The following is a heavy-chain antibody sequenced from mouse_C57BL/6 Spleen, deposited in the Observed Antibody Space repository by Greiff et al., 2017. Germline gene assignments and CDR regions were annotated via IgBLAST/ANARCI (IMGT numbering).Heavy chain of an antibody. CDR2: INPSTGGT. CDR1: GYSFTGYY. CDR3: ARHCSPCCGSSYGSWYFDG. Sequence: EVQLQQSGPELVKPGASVKISCKASGYSFTGYYMNWVKQSPEKSLEWIGEINPSTGGTTYNQKFKAKATLTVDKSSSTAYMQLKSLTSEDSAVYDCARHCSPCCGSSYGSWYFDGWGTGTTVTVSS. D-gene: IGHD1-1*01. J-gene: IGHJ1*03. V-gene: IGHV1-42*01.